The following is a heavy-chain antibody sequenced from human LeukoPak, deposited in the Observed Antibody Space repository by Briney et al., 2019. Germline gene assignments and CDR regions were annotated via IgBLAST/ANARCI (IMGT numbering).Heavy chain of an antibody. D-gene: IGHD2-15*01. J-gene: IGHJ5*02. CDR1: GGSISGTSYY. CDR3: ARDRKDRIDP. V-gene: IGHV4-39*07. CDR2: IYYSGSI. Sequence: SETLSLTCSVSGGSISGTSYYWGWIRQPPGKGLEWIGSIYYSGSIYYNPSLKSRVTKSVDTSKNQFSLKLSSVTAADTAVYYCARDRKDRIDPWGQGTLVTVSS.